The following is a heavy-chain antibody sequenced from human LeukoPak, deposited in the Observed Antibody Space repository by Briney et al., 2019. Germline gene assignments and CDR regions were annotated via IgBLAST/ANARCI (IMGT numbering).Heavy chain of an antibody. CDR3: ASGGKYCTGGDCYGD. D-gene: IGHD2-8*02. Sequence: PGGSLRLSSAASGFIGSDDYISGVRQTTGKGLEWDSVIYSGGATFYADSVKGRFTISRDNSKNKVHLQMNSLRAEDTAVYYCASGGKYCTGGDCYGDWGQGTLVTVSS. CDR2: IYSGGAT. CDR1: GFIGSDDY. V-gene: IGHV3-53*01. J-gene: IGHJ4*02.